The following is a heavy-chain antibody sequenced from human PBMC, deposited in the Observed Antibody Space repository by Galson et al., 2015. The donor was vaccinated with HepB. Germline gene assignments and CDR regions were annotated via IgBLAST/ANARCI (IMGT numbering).Heavy chain of an antibody. CDR2: SRNKVNSYTT. V-gene: IGHV3-72*01. J-gene: IGHJ4*02. Sequence: TLRLSCAASGFTLSGHLMDWVRQAPGKGLEWVGRSRNKVNSYTTEYAASVKGRFTISRDDSKNSLYLQMNSLKTEDTAVYYCVRELGFCSNGVCDWGQGTLVTVSS. CDR1: GFTLSGHL. CDR3: VRELGFCSNGVCD. D-gene: IGHD2-8*01.